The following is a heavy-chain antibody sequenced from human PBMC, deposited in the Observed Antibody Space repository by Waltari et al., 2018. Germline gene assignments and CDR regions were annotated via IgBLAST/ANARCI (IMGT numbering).Heavy chain of an antibody. J-gene: IGHJ4*02. CDR3: ARAASTYCSTTSCPGDY. V-gene: IGHV1-46*01. CDR1: GYTFTRHY. Sequence: QVQLVQSGAEVKEPGASVKVSCKASGYTFTRHYMHWVRQAPGQGLEWMGIINPSDDTKAYTQKFQGRGTMTRDTSTNTFDMELSSLRSEDTAVYYCARAASTYCSTTSCPGDYWGQGTLVTVSS. CDR2: INPSDDTK. D-gene: IGHD2-2*01.